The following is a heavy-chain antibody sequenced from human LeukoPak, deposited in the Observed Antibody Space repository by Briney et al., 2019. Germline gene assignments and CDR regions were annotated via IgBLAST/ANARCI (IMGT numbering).Heavy chain of an antibody. Sequence: SVKVSCKASGGTFISYAISWVRQAPGQGLEWMGGIIPIFGTANYAQKFQGRVTITADESTSTAYMELSSLRSEDTAVYYCARVLELTYYYDSSGSNWFDPWGQGTLVTVSS. V-gene: IGHV1-69*01. CDR1: GGTFISYA. D-gene: IGHD3-22*01. J-gene: IGHJ5*02. CDR3: ARVLELTYYYDSSGSNWFDP. CDR2: IIPIFGTA.